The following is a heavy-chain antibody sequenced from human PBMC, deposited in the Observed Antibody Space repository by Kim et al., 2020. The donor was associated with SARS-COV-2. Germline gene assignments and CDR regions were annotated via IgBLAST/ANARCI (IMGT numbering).Heavy chain of an antibody. CDR2: IYSGGST. CDR3: ARESAIAVAGTKYYYGMDV. J-gene: IGHJ6*02. D-gene: IGHD6-19*01. V-gene: IGHV3-66*01. CDR1: GFTVSSNY. Sequence: GGSLRLSCAASGFTVSSNYMSWVRQAPGKGLEWVSVIYSGGSTYYADSVKGRFTISRDNSKNTLYLQMNSLRAEDTAVYYCARESAIAVAGTKYYYGMDVWGQGTTVTVSS.